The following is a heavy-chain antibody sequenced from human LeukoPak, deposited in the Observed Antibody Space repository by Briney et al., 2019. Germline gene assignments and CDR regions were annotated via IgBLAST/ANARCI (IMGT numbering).Heavy chain of an antibody. D-gene: IGHD1-26*01. CDR2: MGVGAGST. CDR3: AKDRFPRTGSHSGYDFDH. CDR1: GFTFSDYA. J-gene: IGHJ4*02. Sequence: GGSLRLSCAASGFTFSDYAMTWVRQAPGKGLEWVSSMGVGAGSTEYRDSVKGRFTISRDSSENTLYLQMNSLRVEDTAVYYCAKDRFPRTGSHSGYDFDHWGQGTLVTVSS. V-gene: IGHV3-23*01.